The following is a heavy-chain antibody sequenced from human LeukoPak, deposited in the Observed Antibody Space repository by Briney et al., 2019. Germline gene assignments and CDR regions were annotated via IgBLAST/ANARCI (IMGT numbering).Heavy chain of an antibody. V-gene: IGHV4-34*01. Sequence: SETLSLTCAVYGGSFSGYYWSWIRQPTGKGLEWIGEVNHSGSTNYNPSLKSRVTISVDTSKNQFSLKLSSVTAADTAVYYCARGRGRRDYWGQGTLVTVSS. CDR2: VNHSGST. CDR1: GGSFSGYY. D-gene: IGHD3-10*01. CDR3: ARGRGRRDY. J-gene: IGHJ4*02.